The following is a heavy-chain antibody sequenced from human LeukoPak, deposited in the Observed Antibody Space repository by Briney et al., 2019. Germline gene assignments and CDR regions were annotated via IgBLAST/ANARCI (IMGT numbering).Heavy chain of an antibody. CDR2: ISGSSCNT. Sequence: GASVTVSCKAYGYTFISHDISWVRQAPGQGLEWMGWISGSSCNTNYAQRLQGRVAMTTDTSTTTAYMELRSLRSDDTAVYYCARATGTWGHDGFDIWGQGTMVTVSS. V-gene: IGHV1-18*01. D-gene: IGHD3-16*01. J-gene: IGHJ3*02. CDR1: GYTFISHD. CDR3: ARATGTWGHDGFDI.